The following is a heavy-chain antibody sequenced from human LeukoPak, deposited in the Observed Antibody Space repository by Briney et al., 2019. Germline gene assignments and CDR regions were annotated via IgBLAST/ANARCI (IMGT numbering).Heavy chain of an antibody. J-gene: IGHJ5*02. D-gene: IGHD2-15*01. CDR2: INHSGST. CDR1: GGSFSGYY. V-gene: IGHV4-34*01. Sequence: SETLSLTCAVYGGSFSGYYWSWIRQPPGKGLEGIGEINHSGSTNYNPSLKSRATISVDTSKNQFSLKLSSVTAADTAVYYCARAPNLGYCSGGSCYSGNWFDPWGQGTLVTVSS. CDR3: ARAPNLGYCSGGSCYSGNWFDP.